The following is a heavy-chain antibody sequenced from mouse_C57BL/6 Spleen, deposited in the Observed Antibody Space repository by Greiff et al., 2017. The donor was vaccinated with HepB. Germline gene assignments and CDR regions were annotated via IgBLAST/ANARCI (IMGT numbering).Heavy chain of an antibody. Sequence: QVQLQQPGAELVKPGASVKLSCKASGYTFTSYWMHWVKQRPGQGLEWIGMIHPNSGSTNYNEKFKSKATLTVDKSSSTAYMQLSSLTSEDSAVYYCARVGGSGYNAMDYWGQGTSVTVAS. D-gene: IGHD3-2*02. CDR1: GYTFTSYW. V-gene: IGHV1-64*01. J-gene: IGHJ4*01. CDR2: IHPNSGST. CDR3: ARVGGSGYNAMDY.